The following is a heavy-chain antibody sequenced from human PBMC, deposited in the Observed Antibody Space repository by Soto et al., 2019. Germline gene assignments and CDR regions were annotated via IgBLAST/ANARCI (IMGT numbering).Heavy chain of an antibody. CDR3: ARDFDSSGYLGNSVGY. CDR2: IYSGGMT. J-gene: IGHJ4*02. V-gene: IGHV3-66*01. Sequence: PGGSLILSCVASGFTVSNNYMSGVRQAPGRGLEWVSVIYSGGMTYYADSVKGRFTISRDNSKNTLYLQMNSLRAEDTAVYYCARDFDSSGYLGNSVGYWGQGTLVTXSS. D-gene: IGHD3-22*01. CDR1: GFTVSNNY.